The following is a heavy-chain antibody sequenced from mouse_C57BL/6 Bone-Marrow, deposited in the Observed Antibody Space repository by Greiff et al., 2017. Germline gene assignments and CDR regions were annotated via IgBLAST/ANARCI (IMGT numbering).Heavy chain of an antibody. V-gene: IGHV14-4*01. J-gene: IGHJ3*01. CDR2: IDPENGDT. CDR3: TTSYDGYSSWFAY. D-gene: IGHD2-3*01. CDR1: GFNIKDDY. Sequence: VQLQQSGAELVRPGASVKLSCTASGFNIKDDYMHWVKQRPEQGLEWIGWIDPENGDTEYASKFQGKATITADTSSNTAYLQLRSLTSEDTAVYYCTTSYDGYSSWFAYWGQGTLVTVSA.